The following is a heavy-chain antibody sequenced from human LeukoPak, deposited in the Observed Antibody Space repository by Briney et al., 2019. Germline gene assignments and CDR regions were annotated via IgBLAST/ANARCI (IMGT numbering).Heavy chain of an antibody. CDR3: ARIGYKYGSYYFDE. J-gene: IGHJ4*02. Sequence: SGPVLVKPTETLTLTCTVSGFPLSNAGVGVSWIRQPPGKALEWPAHIFSNDEKSYNTSLKSRLTISKDTSKSQVVLTMTGMDPVDTATYYCARIGYKYGSYYFDEWGQGTLVTVSS. CDR1: GFPLSNAGVG. V-gene: IGHV2-26*01. D-gene: IGHD3-10*01. CDR2: IFSNDEK.